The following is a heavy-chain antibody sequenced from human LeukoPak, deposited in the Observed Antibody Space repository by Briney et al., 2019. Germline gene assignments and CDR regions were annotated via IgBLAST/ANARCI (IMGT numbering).Heavy chain of an antibody. Sequence: GGSLRLSCAASGFTLSSYWMHWVRQAPGKGLVWVSRINSDGSSTSYADSVKGRFTISRDNAKNTLYLQMNSLRAEDTAVYYCARARGLYGPNEGYWGQGTLVAVSS. V-gene: IGHV3-74*01. CDR2: INSDGSST. CDR1: GFTLSSYW. J-gene: IGHJ4*02. CDR3: ARARGLYGPNEGY. D-gene: IGHD4/OR15-4a*01.